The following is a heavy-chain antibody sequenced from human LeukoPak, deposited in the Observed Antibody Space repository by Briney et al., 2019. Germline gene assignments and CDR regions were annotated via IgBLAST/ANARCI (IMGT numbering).Heavy chain of an antibody. J-gene: IGHJ3*02. CDR1: GFTVSSNY. D-gene: IGHD3-22*01. V-gene: IGHV3-53*01. CDR2: IYSGGST. CDR3: ARDSGRYYDSSGYPDAFDI. Sequence: PGGSLRLSCAASGFTVSSNYMSWVRHAPGKGLEWVSVIYSGGSTYYADSVKGRFTISRDNSKNTLYLQMNSLRAEDTAVYYCARDSGRYYDSSGYPDAFDIWGQGTMVTVSS.